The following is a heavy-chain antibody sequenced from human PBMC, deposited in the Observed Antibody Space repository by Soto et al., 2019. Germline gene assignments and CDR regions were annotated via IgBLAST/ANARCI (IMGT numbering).Heavy chain of an antibody. CDR3: AKLLDHDPDLWFGY. Sequence: VQLLESGGGLVQPGGSLRLSCAASGFTFSSYAMSWVRKAPGKGLEWVSHVSGSGGATYSIDSVKGRFTISRDNSRNMLALQMTSLRAEETAVYYCAKLLDHDPDLWFGYWGQGTLVTVSS. CDR1: GFTFSSYA. D-gene: IGHD3-10*01. V-gene: IGHV3-23*01. J-gene: IGHJ4*02. CDR2: VSGSGGAT.